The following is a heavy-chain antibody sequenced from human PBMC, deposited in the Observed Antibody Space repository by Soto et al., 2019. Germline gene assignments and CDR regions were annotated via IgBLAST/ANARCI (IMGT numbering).Heavy chain of an antibody. D-gene: IGHD1-26*01. CDR1: GGSFSGYY. J-gene: IGHJ4*02. V-gene: IGHV4-59*01. CDR3: ARDREGATGREIDY. Sequence: SETLSLTCAVYGGSFSGYYWSWIRQPPGKGLEWIGYIYYSGSTNYNPSLKSRVTISVDTSKNQFSLKLSSVTAADTAVYYCARDREGATGREIDYWGQGTLVTVSS. CDR2: IYYSGST.